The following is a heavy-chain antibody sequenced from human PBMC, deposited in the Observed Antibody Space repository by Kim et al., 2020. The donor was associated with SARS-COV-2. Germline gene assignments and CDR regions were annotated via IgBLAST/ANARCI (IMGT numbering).Heavy chain of an antibody. CDR1: GFTFDDYA. CDR2: ISWNSGSI. Sequence: GGSLRLSCAASGFTFDDYAMHWVRQAPGKGLEWVSGISWNSGSIGYADSVKGRFTISRDNAKNSLYLQMNSLRAEDTALYYCAKDTSLSGSYYGFVDYWGQGTLVTVSS. D-gene: IGHD1-26*01. CDR3: AKDTSLSGSYYGFVDY. V-gene: IGHV3-9*01. J-gene: IGHJ4*02.